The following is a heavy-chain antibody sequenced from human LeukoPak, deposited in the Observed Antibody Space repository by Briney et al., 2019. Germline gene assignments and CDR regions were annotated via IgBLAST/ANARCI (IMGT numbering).Heavy chain of an antibody. CDR1: GYMFSSYG. J-gene: IGHJ4*02. D-gene: IGHD3-10*01. Sequence: ASVKVSCKASGYMFSSYGITWVRQAPGQGLEWMGWISAYNGNTKSAQNLQGRVIMTTDTSTNTAHMELRSLRSDDTAVYYCARIASDRSGTNHYWGQGTQVIVSS. CDR3: ARIASDRSGTNHY. V-gene: IGHV1-18*01. CDR2: ISAYNGNT.